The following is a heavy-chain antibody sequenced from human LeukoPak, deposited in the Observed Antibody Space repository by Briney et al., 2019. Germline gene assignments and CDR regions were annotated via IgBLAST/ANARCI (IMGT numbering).Heavy chain of an antibody. V-gene: IGHV3-21*01. J-gene: IGHJ4*02. CDR2: IDFTSRYI. CDR3: ARVRYYDSSGPGY. D-gene: IGHD3-22*01. CDR1: GFTFSSYS. Sequence: GGSLRLSCAASGFTFSSYSMNWVRQAPGKGLEWVSSIDFTSRYIYNADSVKGRFTTSRDNAKNSLDLQMNSLKVEDTAVYYCARVRYYDSSGPGYWGQGTLVTVSS.